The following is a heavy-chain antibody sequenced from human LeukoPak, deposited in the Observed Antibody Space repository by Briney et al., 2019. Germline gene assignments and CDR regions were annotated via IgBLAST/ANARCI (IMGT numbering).Heavy chain of an antibody. CDR2: ISGSGGST. CDR1: GFTFSSYA. J-gene: IGHJ6*04. CDR3: ASSRRDILAGHPGSYGMDV. V-gene: IGHV3-23*01. D-gene: IGHD3-9*01. Sequence: GGSLRLSCAASGFTFSSYAMSWVRQAPGKGLEWVSAISGSGGSTYYADSVKGRFTISRDNSKNTVYLQMNSLRAEDTAVYYCASSRRDILAGHPGSYGMDVWGKGTTVTVSS.